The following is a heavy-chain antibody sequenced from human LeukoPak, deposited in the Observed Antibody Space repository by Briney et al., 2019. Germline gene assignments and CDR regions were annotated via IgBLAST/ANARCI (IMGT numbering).Heavy chain of an antibody. V-gene: IGHV3-30*02. CDR1: GFTFSSYS. Sequence: PGGSLRLSCAASGFTFSSYSMHWVRQAPGKGLEWVAFIRDDGSNKHYADSVKGRFTISRDNSKNTLYVQMNSLRAEDTAVYYCAKEGSGWYYYYYMDVWGKGTTVTISS. D-gene: IGHD6-19*01. CDR3: AKEGSGWYYYYYMDV. CDR2: IRDDGSNK. J-gene: IGHJ6*03.